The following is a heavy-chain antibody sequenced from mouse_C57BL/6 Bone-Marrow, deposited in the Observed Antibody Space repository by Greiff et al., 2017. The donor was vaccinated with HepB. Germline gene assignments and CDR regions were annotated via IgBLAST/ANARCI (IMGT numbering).Heavy chain of an antibody. Sequence: QVQLQQSGPELVKPGASMKISCKASGYAFSSSWMNWVKQRPGKGLEWIGRIYPGDGDTNYNGKFKGKATLTADKSSSTAYMQLSSLTSEDSAVYFCARGLLWLRWYFNVWGTGTTVTVSS. V-gene: IGHV1-82*01. CDR3: ARGLLWLRWYFNV. CDR1: GYAFSSSW. CDR2: IYPGDGDT. J-gene: IGHJ1*03. D-gene: IGHD2-2*01.